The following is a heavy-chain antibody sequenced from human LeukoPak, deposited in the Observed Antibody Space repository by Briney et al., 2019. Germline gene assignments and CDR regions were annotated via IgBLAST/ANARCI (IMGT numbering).Heavy chain of an antibody. D-gene: IGHD3-10*01. V-gene: IGHV4-4*07. CDR1: GDSLSSSY. CDR3: ASETMVRGVITEYNWFDP. Sequence: SETLSLTCTVSGDSLSSSYWSWVRQPAGKGLEWIGRIYTSGYTNYNPSLKGRVTMSVDTSKNQFSLKLSSVTAADTAVYYCASETMVRGVITEYNWFDPWGQGTLVTVSS. J-gene: IGHJ5*02. CDR2: IYTSGYT.